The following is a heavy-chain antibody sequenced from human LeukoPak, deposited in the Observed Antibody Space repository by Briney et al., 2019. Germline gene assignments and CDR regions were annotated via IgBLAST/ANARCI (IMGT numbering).Heavy chain of an antibody. CDR1: GFTFKTYP. D-gene: IGHD3-10*01. J-gene: IGHJ5*02. Sequence: GGSLRLSCAASGFTFKTYPMHWVRRAPGKGLEWVAGISGTVEILGGDAGTDYADSVKGRFTISRDDSKNILFLQMNSLRPGDTATYYCTKGRESSAWGQGTGDLVSA. V-gene: IGHV3-23*01. CDR2: ISGTVEILGGDAGT. CDR3: TKGRESSA.